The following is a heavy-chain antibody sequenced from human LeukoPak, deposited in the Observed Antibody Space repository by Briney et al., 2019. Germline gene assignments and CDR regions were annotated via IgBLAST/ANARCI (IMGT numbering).Heavy chain of an antibody. CDR1: GFTFSDYY. CDR3: ARVGVWFGELLQPPYYFDY. J-gene: IGHJ4*02. D-gene: IGHD3-10*01. Sequence: PGGSLRLSCAASGFTFSDYYMSWIRQAPGKGLEWVSYISSSSSYTNYADSVKGRFTISRDNAKNSLYLQMNSLRAEDTAVYYCARVGVWFGELLQPPYYFDYWGQGTLVTVSS. CDR2: ISSSSSYT. V-gene: IGHV3-11*06.